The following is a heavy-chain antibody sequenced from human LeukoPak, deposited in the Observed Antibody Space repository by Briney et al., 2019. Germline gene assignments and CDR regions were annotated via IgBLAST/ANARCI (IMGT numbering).Heavy chain of an antibody. V-gene: IGHV1-2*02. Sequence: ASVKVSCKASGYTFTGYYMHWVRQAPGQGLEWMGWINPNSGGTNYAQKFQGRVTMTRDTSISTAYMELSRLRSDDTAVYYCARPGGSGWYGPNDAFDIWGQGTMVTVSS. CDR1: GYTFTGYY. J-gene: IGHJ3*02. CDR2: INPNSGGT. CDR3: ARPGGSGWYGPNDAFDI. D-gene: IGHD6-19*01.